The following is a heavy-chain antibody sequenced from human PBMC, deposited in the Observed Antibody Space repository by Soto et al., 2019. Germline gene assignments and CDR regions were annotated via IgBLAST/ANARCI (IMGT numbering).Heavy chain of an antibody. CDR2: ISSNGDST. Sequence: GVSLSISCSASGFTFSMFSMHWVRQAPGKGLEYVSGISSNGDSTYYADSVKGRFTISRDNSKNTLYLQMSSLRAVGTAVYYCVHPRSTVQIPPTWGQGTLVTVSS. D-gene: IGHD4-17*01. V-gene: IGHV3-64D*06. CDR3: VHPRSTVQIPPT. CDR1: GFTFSMFS. J-gene: IGHJ5*02.